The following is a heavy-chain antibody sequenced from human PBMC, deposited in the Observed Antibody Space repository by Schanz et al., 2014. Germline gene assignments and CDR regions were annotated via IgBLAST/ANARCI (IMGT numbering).Heavy chain of an antibody. CDR2: IYYTGTI. CDR1: GGSISRGTHY. D-gene: IGHD3-3*02. J-gene: IGHJ2*01. V-gene: IGHV4-31*03. Sequence: QVRMQESGPGLVKPSQTLSLTCTVSGGSISRGTHYWTWIRQLPGKGLEWIGHIYYTGTIFYNPSLKSRVIISVDTSKNQFSLKLSSVTAADTAVYYCTRIPSGDIYGYIDFWGRGTLVTVSS. CDR3: TRIPSGDIYGYIDF.